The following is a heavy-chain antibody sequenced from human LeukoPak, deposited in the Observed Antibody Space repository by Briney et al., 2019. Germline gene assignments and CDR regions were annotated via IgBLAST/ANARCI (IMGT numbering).Heavy chain of an antibody. V-gene: IGHV4-34*01. CDR2: INHSGST. J-gene: IGHJ4*02. CDR3: ARPWSLQSRGDY. D-gene: IGHD4-11*01. CDR1: GGSFSGYY. Sequence: PSETLSLTCAVSGGSFSGYYWSWIRQPPGKGLEWIGEINHSGSTNYNPSLKSRVTISVDTSKNQFSLKLSSVTAADTAVYYCARPWSLQSRGDYWGQGTLVTVSS.